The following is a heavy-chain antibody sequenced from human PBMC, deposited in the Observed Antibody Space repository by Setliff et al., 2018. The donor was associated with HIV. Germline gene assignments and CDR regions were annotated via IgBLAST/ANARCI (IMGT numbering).Heavy chain of an antibody. Sequence: SETLSLTCTILGNSSVTNYFWGWIRAPADKGLEWIGRIYTNGSTNYNPSLKSRVTISVNTSKSQFSLKLSSVTAADTAVYYCARDLSSGWYFDYWGQGTLVTVSS. D-gene: IGHD6-19*01. J-gene: IGHJ4*02. V-gene: IGHV4-4*07. CDR1: GNSSVTNYF. CDR2: IYTNGST. CDR3: ARDLSSGWYFDY.